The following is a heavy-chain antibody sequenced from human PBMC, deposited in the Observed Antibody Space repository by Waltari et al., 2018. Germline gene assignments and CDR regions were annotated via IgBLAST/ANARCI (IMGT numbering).Heavy chain of an antibody. V-gene: IGHV3-30*09. Sequence: QEQLLGLGGGMVQPRSALRLSCAALDVSFGSYAMHWVRQAPGKGLEWVAVISYNERNIYYVDSVKGRFAISRDNSKKMLYLQMNSLRPEDTAVYYCARDYCDRTNCHGMDVWGQGTTVTVSS. CDR1: DVSFGSYA. D-gene: IGHD3-22*01. J-gene: IGHJ6*02. CDR3: ARDYCDRTNCHGMDV. CDR2: ISYNERNI.